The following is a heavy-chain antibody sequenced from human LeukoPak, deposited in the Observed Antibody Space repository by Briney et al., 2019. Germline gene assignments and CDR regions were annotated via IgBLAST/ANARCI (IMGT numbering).Heavy chain of an antibody. CDR3: TTVVFSSGWYGFDY. Sequence: PGGSLRLSCAASGFTFSNAWMSWVRQAPGKGLEWVGRIKSKTDGGTTDYAAPVKGRFTISRDDSKNTLYLQMNSLKIEDTAVYYCTTVVFSSGWYGFDYWGQGTLVTVSS. D-gene: IGHD6-19*01. CDR2: IKSKTDGGTT. V-gene: IGHV3-15*01. CDR1: GFTFSNAW. J-gene: IGHJ4*02.